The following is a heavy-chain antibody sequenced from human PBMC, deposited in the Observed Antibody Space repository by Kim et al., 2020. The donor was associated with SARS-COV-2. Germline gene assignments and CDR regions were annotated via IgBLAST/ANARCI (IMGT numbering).Heavy chain of an antibody. CDR2: IDPSDSYT. CDR1: GYSFTSYW. Sequence: GESLQISCKGSGYSFTSYWISWVRQMPGKGLEWMGRIDPSDSYTNYSPSFQGHVTISADKSISTAYLQWSSLKASDTAMYYCARDYYDSSGYYSGWAFDIWGQGTMVTVSS. D-gene: IGHD3-22*01. CDR3: ARDYYDSSGYYSGWAFDI. V-gene: IGHV5-10-1*01. J-gene: IGHJ3*02.